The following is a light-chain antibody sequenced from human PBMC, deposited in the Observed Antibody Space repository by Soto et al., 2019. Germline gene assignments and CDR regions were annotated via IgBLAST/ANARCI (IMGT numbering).Light chain of an antibody. J-gene: IGLJ1*01. Sequence: QSVLTQPASVSGSPGQSITISCTGTSSDVGGYNYVSWYQQHPGIAPKLMIYEVSNRPSGVSNRFSGSKSGNTASLTISGLQADDEADYYCSSYTSTNTLYVFGTGTKVTVL. V-gene: IGLV2-14*01. CDR1: SSDVGGYNY. CDR3: SSYTSTNTLYV. CDR2: EVS.